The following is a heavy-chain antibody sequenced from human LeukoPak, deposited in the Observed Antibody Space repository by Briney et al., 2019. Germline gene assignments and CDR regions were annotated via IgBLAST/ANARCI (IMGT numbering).Heavy chain of an antibody. J-gene: IGHJ6*02. V-gene: IGHV4-59*08. CDR2: IYYSGST. CDR3: ARHPYRGYYYGMDV. D-gene: IGHD4-11*01. CDR1: GGSISSYY. Sequence: SETLSLTCTGSGGSISSYYWSWIRQPPGKGLEWIGYIYYSGSTNYNPSLKSRVTISVDTSKNQFSLKLSSVTAADTAVYYCARHPYRGYYYGMDVWGQGTTVTVSS.